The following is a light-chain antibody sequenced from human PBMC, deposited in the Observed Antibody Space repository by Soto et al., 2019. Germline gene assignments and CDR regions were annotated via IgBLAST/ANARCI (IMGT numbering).Light chain of an antibody. CDR2: ETS. CDR1: QSVSSSY. Sequence: EIVLTQSPGTLSLSPGERATLSCRASQSVSSSYLAWYQQKPGQAPRLLMYETSTRATGIPDRFSGSGSGTDFTLTISRLEPEELAVYYCQQCGSSPWTFGQGTKVDIK. CDR3: QQCGSSPWT. V-gene: IGKV3-20*01. J-gene: IGKJ1*01.